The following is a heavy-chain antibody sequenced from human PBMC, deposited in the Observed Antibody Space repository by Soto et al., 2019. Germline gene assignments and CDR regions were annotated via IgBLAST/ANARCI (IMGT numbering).Heavy chain of an antibody. CDR2: IYGGGTT. J-gene: IGHJ6*02. V-gene: IGHV3-53*01. D-gene: IGHD2-2*02. Sequence: PGGSLRLSCAASGFTVSSKYMTWVRQAPGKGLEWVSVIYGGGTTYYADSVKGRFTISRDNSKNTLYLQVNSLRAEDTAVYYCATLQDIVVVPAAIAYYYYGMDVWGQGTTVTVSS. CDR3: ATLQDIVVVPAAIAYYYYGMDV. CDR1: GFTVSSKY.